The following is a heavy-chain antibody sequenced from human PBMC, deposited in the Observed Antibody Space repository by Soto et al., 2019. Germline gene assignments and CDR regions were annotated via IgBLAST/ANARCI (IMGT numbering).Heavy chain of an antibody. V-gene: IGHV3-74*01. Sequence: PGGSLRLSCTASGFTFNNKWMHFFRQAPGKGLVWLSRIDGAAATTNYADSVKGRFTISRDNAKNIVFLHVNGLTDEDTAVYYCARGGAMGVDYWGQGTLVTVSS. J-gene: IGHJ4*02. D-gene: IGHD1-26*01. CDR1: GFTFNNKW. CDR3: ARGGAMGVDY. CDR2: IDGAAATT.